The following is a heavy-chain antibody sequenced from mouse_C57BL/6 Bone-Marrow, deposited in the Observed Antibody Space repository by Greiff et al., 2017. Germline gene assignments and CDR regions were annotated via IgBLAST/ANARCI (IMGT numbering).Heavy chain of an antibody. CDR3: ARRGYYGSSYVGAMDY. CDR2: IDPSDSYT. CDR1: GYTFTSYW. J-gene: IGHJ4*01. V-gene: IGHV1-59*01. Sequence: VQLQQPGAELVRPGTSVKLSCKASGYTFTSYWMHWVKQRPGQGLEWIGVIDPSDSYTNYNQKFKGKATLTVDTSSSTAYMQLSSLTSEDSAVYYCARRGYYGSSYVGAMDYWGQGTSVTVSS. D-gene: IGHD1-1*01.